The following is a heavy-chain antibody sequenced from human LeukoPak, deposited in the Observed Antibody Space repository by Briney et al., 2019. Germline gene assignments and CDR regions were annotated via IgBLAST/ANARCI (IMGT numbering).Heavy chain of an antibody. D-gene: IGHD6-19*01. Sequence: GGPLRLSCAASGFTFSDYYMSWIRQAPGKGLEWVSYISSSGSIIYYADSVKGRFTISRDNAKNSLNLQMNSLRAEDTAVYYCAREYSSGWAYYMDVWGKGTTVTVSS. CDR2: ISSSGSII. CDR1: GFTFSDYY. J-gene: IGHJ6*03. CDR3: AREYSSGWAYYMDV. V-gene: IGHV3-11*04.